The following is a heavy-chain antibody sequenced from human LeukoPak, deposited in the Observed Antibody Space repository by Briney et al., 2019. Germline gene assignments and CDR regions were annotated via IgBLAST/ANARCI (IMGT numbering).Heavy chain of an antibody. J-gene: IGHJ4*02. CDR1: GFTFSSYW. D-gene: IGHD5-24*01. Sequence: GGSLRLSWAASGFTFSSYWMHWVRQAPGKGLVWVSRINSDGSSTSYADSVKGRFTISRDNAKNTLYLQMNSLRAEDTAVYYCATLKNGWLRSQASGSFDYWGQGTLVTVSS. CDR3: ATLKNGWLRSQASGSFDY. V-gene: IGHV3-74*01. CDR2: INSDGSST.